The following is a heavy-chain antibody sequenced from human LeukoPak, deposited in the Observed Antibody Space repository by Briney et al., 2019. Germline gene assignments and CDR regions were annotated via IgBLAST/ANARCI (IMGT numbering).Heavy chain of an antibody. CDR2: INPDGSST. V-gene: IGHV3-74*01. J-gene: IGHJ4*02. D-gene: IGHD6-6*01. CDR1: GLIFETYG. CDR3: VRSTAVLPFDY. Sequence: GGSLRLSCEVSGLIFETYGMHWVRQGPGKGLVWVSRINPDGSSTNDADFVKGRFTISRDNAKNTLNLQMNSLRAEDTAVYYCVRSTAVLPFDYWGQGIPVTVSS.